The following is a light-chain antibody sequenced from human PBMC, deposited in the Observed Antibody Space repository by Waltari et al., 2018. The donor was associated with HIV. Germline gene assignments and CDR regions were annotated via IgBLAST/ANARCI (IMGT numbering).Light chain of an antibody. V-gene: IGLV3-21*01. CDR3: QVWDSGSDHV. CDR2: DDD. Sequence: SYVLTQPPSISVAPGKTAKITCAGKNIGNRDVHWYQQKPGQAPILVLFDDDDRPSGIPERFSGSNSDNTATLTINRVEVGDEGDYYCQVWDSGSDHVFGSGTTVTVL. J-gene: IGLJ1*01. CDR1: NIGNRD.